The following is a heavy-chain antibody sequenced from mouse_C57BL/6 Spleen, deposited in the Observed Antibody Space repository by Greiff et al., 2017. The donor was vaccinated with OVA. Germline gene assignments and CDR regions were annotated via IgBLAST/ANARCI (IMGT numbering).Heavy chain of an antibody. CDR1: GYSITSGYY. V-gene: IGHV3-6*01. CDR2: ISYDGSN. J-gene: IGHJ4*01. D-gene: IGHD2-5*01. CDR3: AREGYYSNYYAMDY. Sequence: ESGPGLMKPSQSLSLTCSVTGYSITSGYYWHWIRQFPGNKLEWMGYISYDGSNNYNPSLKNRISITRDTSKNQFFLKLNSVTTEDTATYYCAREGYYSNYYAMDYWGQGTSVTVSS.